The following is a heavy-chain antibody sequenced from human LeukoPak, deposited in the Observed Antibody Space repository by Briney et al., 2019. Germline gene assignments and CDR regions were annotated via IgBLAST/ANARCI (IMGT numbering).Heavy chain of an antibody. J-gene: IGHJ4*02. V-gene: IGHV3-23*01. CDR2: ISGSGGST. Sequence: GGSLRLSCAASGFTFSSYAMSWVRQAPGKGLEWASAISGSGGSTYYADSVKGRFTISRDNSKNTLYLQMNSLRAEDTAVYYCARHSQYYYDSSGYLDYWGQGTLVTVSS. CDR1: GFTFSSYA. D-gene: IGHD3-22*01. CDR3: ARHSQYYYDSSGYLDY.